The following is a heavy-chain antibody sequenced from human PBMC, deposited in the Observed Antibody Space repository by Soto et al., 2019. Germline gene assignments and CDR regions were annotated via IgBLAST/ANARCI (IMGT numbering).Heavy chain of an antibody. Sequence: EVHLLESGGGLVQPGGSLRLSCAASGFTFSSYAMTWVRQAPGKGLEWVSTITSGGNTYYADSVKGRLTISRDNSKNTLYLQMDSLIAEYTAVYSCAVEFWTSSHLYGMGDWGQGTTVTVSS. CDR2: ITSGGNT. J-gene: IGHJ6*02. V-gene: IGHV3-23*01. CDR1: GFTFSSYA. D-gene: IGHD3-3*01. CDR3: AVEFWTSSHLYGMGD.